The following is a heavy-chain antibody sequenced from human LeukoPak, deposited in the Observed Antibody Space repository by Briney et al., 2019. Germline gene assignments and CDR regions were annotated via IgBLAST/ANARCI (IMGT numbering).Heavy chain of an antibody. Sequence: ETLSLTCTVSGGSISSHYWSWIRQPPGKGLEWVSAISGSGGSTYYADSVKGRFTISRDNSKNTLYLQMNSLRAEDTAVYYCAKDYSSGYSFYFDYWGQGTLVTVSS. CDR1: GGSISSHY. CDR3: AKDYSSGYSFYFDY. J-gene: IGHJ4*02. V-gene: IGHV3-23*01. CDR2: ISGSGGST. D-gene: IGHD3-22*01.